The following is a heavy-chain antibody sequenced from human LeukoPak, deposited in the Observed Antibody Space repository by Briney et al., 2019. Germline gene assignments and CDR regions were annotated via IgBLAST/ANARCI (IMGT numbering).Heavy chain of an antibody. J-gene: IGHJ4*02. CDR3: ARGYSSGWDVGLGC. D-gene: IGHD6-19*01. CDR1: GGSFSGYY. CDR2: INHSGST. V-gene: IGHV4-34*01. Sequence: PSETLSLTCAVYGGSFSGYYWSWIRQPPGKGLEWIGEINHSGSTNYNPSLKSRVTISVDTSKNQFSLKLSSVTAADTAVYYCARGYSSGWDVGLGCWGQGTLVTVSS.